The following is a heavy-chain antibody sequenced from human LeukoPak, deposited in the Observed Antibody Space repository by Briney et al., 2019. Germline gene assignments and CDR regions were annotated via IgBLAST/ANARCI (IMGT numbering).Heavy chain of an antibody. D-gene: IGHD4-17*01. Sequence: ASVKVPCKASGYTFSGYYIHWVRQAPGQGLEWMGWINPNTGGTKYAQRFQDRVTMTRDTSISTAYMELSRLRSDDTAVYYCARGEGGTTVRYNWFDPWGQGTLVTVSS. J-gene: IGHJ5*02. CDR3: ARGEGGTTVRYNWFDP. CDR1: GYTFSGYY. CDR2: INPNTGGT. V-gene: IGHV1-2*02.